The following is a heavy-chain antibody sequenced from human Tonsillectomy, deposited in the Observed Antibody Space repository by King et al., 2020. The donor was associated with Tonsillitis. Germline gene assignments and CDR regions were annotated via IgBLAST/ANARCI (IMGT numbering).Heavy chain of an antibody. D-gene: IGHD3-22*01. CDR1: GFTFSSYG. CDR3: AKDRISFEYYYDSSVRGMDV. Sequence: VQLVESGGGVVQPGGSLRLSCAASGFTFSSYGMHWVRQAPGKGLEWVAFIRYDGSNKYYADSVKGRFTISRDNSKNTLYLQMNSLRAEDTAVYYCAKDRISFEYYYDSSVRGMDVWGQGTTVTVSS. V-gene: IGHV3-30*02. J-gene: IGHJ6*02. CDR2: IRYDGSNK.